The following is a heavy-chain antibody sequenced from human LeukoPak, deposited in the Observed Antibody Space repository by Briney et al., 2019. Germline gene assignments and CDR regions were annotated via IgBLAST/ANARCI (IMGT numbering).Heavy chain of an antibody. J-gene: IGHJ4*02. V-gene: IGHV3-21*01. D-gene: IGHD4-23*01. Sequence: GGSRRLSCAASGFTFSSYRMNWVRQAPGKGLEWVSAISSSSSYIYYADSVKGRFTISRDNAKNSLYLQMNSLRAEDTAVYYCATGKNFDYWGQGTLVTVSS. CDR1: GFTFSSYR. CDR3: ATGKNFDY. CDR2: ISSSSSYI.